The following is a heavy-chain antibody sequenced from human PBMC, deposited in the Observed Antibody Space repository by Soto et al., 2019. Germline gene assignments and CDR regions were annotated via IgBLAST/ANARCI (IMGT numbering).Heavy chain of an antibody. CDR2: INPGNGNT. CDR1: GYTFSNFA. J-gene: IGHJ6*02. CDR3: ARAVARGVKTIYYYYGMDV. V-gene: IGHV1-3*01. Sequence: ASVKVSCKASGYTFSNFAMHWVRQAPGQRLEWMGWINPGNGNTKYSQTFQGRVTITRDTSASTAYMELSSLRSEDTAVYYCARAVARGVKTIYYYYGMDVWGQGTTVTVS. D-gene: IGHD3-10*01.